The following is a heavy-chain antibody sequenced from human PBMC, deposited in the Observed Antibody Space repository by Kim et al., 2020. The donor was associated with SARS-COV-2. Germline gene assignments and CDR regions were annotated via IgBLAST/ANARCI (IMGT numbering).Heavy chain of an antibody. CDR2: ISSSSSYI. J-gene: IGHJ4*02. V-gene: IGHV3-21*01. D-gene: IGHD1-1*01. Sequence: GGSLRLSCAASGFTFSSYSMNWVRQAPGKGLEWVSSISSSSSYIYYADSVKGRFTISRDNAKNSLYLQMNSLRAEDTAVYYCARDRIPEYIVDWGQGTLVTVSS. CDR1: GFTFSSYS. CDR3: ARDRIPEYIVD.